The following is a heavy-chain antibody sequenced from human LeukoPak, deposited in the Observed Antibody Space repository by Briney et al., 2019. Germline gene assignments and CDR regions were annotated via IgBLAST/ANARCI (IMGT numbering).Heavy chain of an antibody. Sequence: GGSLRLSCTASGFTFGDYGMSWVRQAPGEGLVWVGFIRSKPYGGTTEYAASVKGRFTISRDDSESIAYLQMNSLKTEDTAVYYCTRGDYYDSSGYYLLFDYWGQGTLFTVSS. CDR2: IRSKPYGGTT. CDR1: GFTFGDYG. V-gene: IGHV3-49*04. J-gene: IGHJ4*02. CDR3: TRGDYYDSSGYYLLFDY. D-gene: IGHD3-22*01.